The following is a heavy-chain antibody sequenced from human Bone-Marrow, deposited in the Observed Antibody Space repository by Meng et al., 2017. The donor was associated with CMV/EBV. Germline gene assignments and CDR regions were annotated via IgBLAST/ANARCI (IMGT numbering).Heavy chain of an antibody. J-gene: IGHJ4*02. Sequence: ASVKVFCKASGYTFISYGISWVRQAPGQGLEWMGWISAYNDNTNYAQKLQGRVTMTTDTSTSTAYLELRSLRSDDTAVYYCARGVGWELLRRVLDYWGQGTLVTVSS. D-gene: IGHD1-26*01. CDR1: GYTFISYG. CDR2: ISAYNDNT. V-gene: IGHV1-18*01. CDR3: ARGVGWELLRRVLDY.